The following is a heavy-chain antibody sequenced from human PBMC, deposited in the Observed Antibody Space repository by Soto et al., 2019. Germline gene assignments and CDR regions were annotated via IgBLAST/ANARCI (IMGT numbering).Heavy chain of an antibody. CDR3: ALGRTGLDV. J-gene: IGHJ6*02. D-gene: IGHD7-27*01. V-gene: IGHV3-7*01. Sequence: PGGSLRLSCAASGFTFSSDWMHWVRQAPGKGLEWVANIQQVGSEKYYVDSVKGRFTISRDNADNSLYLQMNGLRAEDTAVYYCALGRTGLDVWGQGTTVTVSS. CDR2: IQQVGSEK. CDR1: GFTFSSDW.